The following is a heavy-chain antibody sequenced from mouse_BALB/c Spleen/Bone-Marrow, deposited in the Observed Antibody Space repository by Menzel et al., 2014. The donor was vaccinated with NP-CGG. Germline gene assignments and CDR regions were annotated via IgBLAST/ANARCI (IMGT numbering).Heavy chain of an antibody. D-gene: IGHD1-2*01. V-gene: IGHV1S81*02. CDR3: TRLSLLRGYFDY. CDR2: INPNNGGT. Sequence: LQESGAELVKPGTSVKLSRKASGYTFTSHYIYWVKQRPGQGLKWIGEINPNNGGTNFNEKFKSKATLTVDKSSSTAYMQLSSLTSEDSAVYYCTRLSLLRGYFDYWGEGATLTVSS. CDR1: GYTFTSHY. J-gene: IGHJ2*01.